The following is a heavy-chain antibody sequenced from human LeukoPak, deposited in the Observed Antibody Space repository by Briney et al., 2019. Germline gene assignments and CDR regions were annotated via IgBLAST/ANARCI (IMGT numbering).Heavy chain of an antibody. CDR2: ISAYNGNT. CDR1: GYTFTSYG. D-gene: IGHD5-18*01. Sequence: ASVKVSCRASGYTFTSYGISWVRQAPGQGLEWMGWISAYNGNTNYAQKLQGRVTMTTDTPTSTAYMELRSLRSDDTAVYYCARVVNTAMVTNYWGQGTLVTVSS. J-gene: IGHJ4*02. CDR3: ARVVNTAMVTNY. V-gene: IGHV1-18*01.